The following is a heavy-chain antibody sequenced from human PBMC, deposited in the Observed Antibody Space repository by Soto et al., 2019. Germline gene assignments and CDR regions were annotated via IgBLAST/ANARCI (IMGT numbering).Heavy chain of an antibody. CDR3: ARASTGELWVYANWFDP. Sequence: QVQLQESGPGLVKPSQTLSLTCTVSGGSISSGDYYWSWIRQPPGKGLEWIGFIYYSGGTYYKPSLKSRVTISVDTSKNKFSLNLSSVTAADTAVYYCARASTGELWVYANWFDPWAREPWSPSPQ. CDR1: GGSISSGDYY. V-gene: IGHV4-30-4*01. J-gene: IGHJ5*02. D-gene: IGHD3-16*01. CDR2: IYYSGGT.